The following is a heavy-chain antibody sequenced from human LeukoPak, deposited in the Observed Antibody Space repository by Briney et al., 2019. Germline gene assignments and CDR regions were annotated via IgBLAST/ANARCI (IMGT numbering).Heavy chain of an antibody. CDR2: ISYDGSNK. V-gene: IGHV3-30-3*01. CDR3: ARGELRYFDWLSPTFDY. CDR1: GFTFSSYA. D-gene: IGHD3-9*01. Sequence: PGRSLRLSCAASGFTFSSYAMHWVRQAPGKGLEWVAVISYDGSNKYYADSVKGRFTISRDNSKNTLYLQMNSLRAEDTAVYYCARGELRYFDWLSPTFDYWGQGTLSPSPQ. J-gene: IGHJ4*02.